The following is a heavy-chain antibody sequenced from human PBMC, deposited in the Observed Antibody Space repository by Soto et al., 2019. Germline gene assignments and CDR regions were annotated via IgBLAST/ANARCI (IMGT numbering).Heavy chain of an antibody. Sequence: PSETLSLTCTVSGGSISSGGYYWSWIRQHPGKGLEWIGYIYYSGSTYYNPSLKSRVTISVDTSKNQFSLKLSSVTAADTAVYYCARGTYYYDSSGYLAIWGQGTMVTVSS. D-gene: IGHD3-22*01. J-gene: IGHJ3*02. V-gene: IGHV4-31*03. CDR1: GGSISSGGYY. CDR3: ARGTYYYDSSGYLAI. CDR2: IYYSGST.